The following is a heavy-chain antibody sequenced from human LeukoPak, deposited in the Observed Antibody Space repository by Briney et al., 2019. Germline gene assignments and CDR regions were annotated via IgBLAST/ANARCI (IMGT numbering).Heavy chain of an antibody. CDR1: ADSSSSHY. D-gene: IGHD4-17*01. Sequence: SETLSLTCAVSADSSSSHYWTWIRQPPGKGLEWIGYISYIGSTNYNPSLKSRVTISIDTSKNQFSLKLTSVTAADTAVYYCARDLVTVTKGFDIWGQGTMVSVSS. CDR2: ISYIGST. J-gene: IGHJ3*02. V-gene: IGHV4-59*11. CDR3: ARDLVTVTKGFDI.